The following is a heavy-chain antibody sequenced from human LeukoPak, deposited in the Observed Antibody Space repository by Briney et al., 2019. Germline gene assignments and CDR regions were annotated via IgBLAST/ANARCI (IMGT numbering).Heavy chain of an antibody. Sequence: GGSLRLSCAASGLTFSSFSMNWVRQAPGKGLEWVAVTSYDGTNKYYADSVKGRFTISRDNSKNTLYLQMNSLRAEDTAVYYCARMLKGGSSYFDYWGQGTLVTVSS. CDR1: GLTFSSFS. V-gene: IGHV3-30*03. CDR2: TSYDGTNK. J-gene: IGHJ4*02. CDR3: ARMLKGGSSYFDY. D-gene: IGHD1-26*01.